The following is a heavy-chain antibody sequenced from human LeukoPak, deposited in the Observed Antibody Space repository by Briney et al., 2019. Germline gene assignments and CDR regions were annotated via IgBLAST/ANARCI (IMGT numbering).Heavy chain of an antibody. CDR2: IRYDGSNK. CDR1: GFTFSSYG. J-gene: IGHJ5*02. V-gene: IGHV3-30*02. Sequence: GGSLRLSCAASGFTFSSYGMHWVRQAPGKGLEWVAFIRYDGSNKYYADSVKGRFTISRDNSKNTLYLQMNSLRAEDTAVFYCAKGEVWFGNSNPWGQGTLVTVSS. D-gene: IGHD3-10*01. CDR3: AKGEVWFGNSNP.